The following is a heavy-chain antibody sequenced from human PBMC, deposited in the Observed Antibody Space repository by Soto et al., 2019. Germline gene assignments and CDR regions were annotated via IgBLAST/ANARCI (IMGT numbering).Heavy chain of an antibody. CDR1: GYTFTSYG. CDR2: ISTSKGNT. J-gene: IGHJ4*02. CDR3: ATRSPAFDF. V-gene: IGHV1-18*01. Sequence: VQLVQSGPEVKKPGASVKVSCKTSGYTFTSYGIAWVRQAPGQGLEWMGWISTSKGNTNYAQKCQGRVTMTTDTSTSTAYMELRSLRSDDTAVYYCATRSPAFDFWGQGTMVTVAS.